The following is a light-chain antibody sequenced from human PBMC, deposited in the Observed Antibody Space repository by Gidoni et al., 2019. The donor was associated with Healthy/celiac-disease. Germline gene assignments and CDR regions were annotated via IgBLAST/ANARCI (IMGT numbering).Light chain of an antibody. J-gene: IGLJ3*02. CDR1: HIGSRS. CDR3: QVWDSRSDHWV. V-gene: IGLV3-21*04. CDR2: YDS. Sequence: SYVLTQSPSVSVAPGKTARITCGGNHIGSRSVHWYQQKPGQAPVLVIYYDSDRPSGIPERFSGSNSGNTATLTISRVEAGDEADYYCQVWDSRSDHWVFGGGTKLTVL.